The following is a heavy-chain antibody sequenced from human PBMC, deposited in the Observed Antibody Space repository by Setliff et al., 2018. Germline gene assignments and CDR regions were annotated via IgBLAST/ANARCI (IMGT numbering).Heavy chain of an antibody. V-gene: IGHV4-59*08. CDR2: IHNNGRI. D-gene: IGHD3-9*01. Sequence: SETLSLTCSVSGASITSYYWSWIRQPPGKGLEWIAYIHNNGRIKYNPALMSRVTISLDTSKNQFSLNLNSATAADTAVYYCARHALSFDSAWDVWGKGTTVTVSS. CDR3: ARHALSFDSAWDV. J-gene: IGHJ6*04. CDR1: GASITSYY.